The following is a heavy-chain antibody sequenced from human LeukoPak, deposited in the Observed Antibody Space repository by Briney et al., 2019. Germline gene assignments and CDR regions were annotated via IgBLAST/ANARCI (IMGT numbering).Heavy chain of an antibody. V-gene: IGHV4-4*09. CDR2: IYTSGGT. CDR1: GDSISSYY. D-gene: IGHD6-6*01. Sequence: SETLSLTRTVSGDSISSYYWSWIRQPPGKGLEWIGYIYTSGGTNYIPSLKGRVTISIDTSKNQFSLKLSSVTAADSAVYYCARLSTSPDRYYLDYWGQGTLVTVSS. CDR3: ARLSTSPDRYYLDY. J-gene: IGHJ4*02.